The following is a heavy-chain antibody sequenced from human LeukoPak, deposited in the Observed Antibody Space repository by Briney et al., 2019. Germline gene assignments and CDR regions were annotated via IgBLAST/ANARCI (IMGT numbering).Heavy chain of an antibody. CDR2: IYYSGST. V-gene: IGHV4-30-4*08. D-gene: IGHD3-10*01. CDR3: ARGALWGNYNFDY. J-gene: IGHJ4*02. Sequence: SQTLSLTCTVSGGSISSGDYYWSWIRQPPGKGLGWIGYIYYSGSTYYNPSLKSRVTISVDTSKNQFSPKLSSVTAADTAVYYCARGALWGNYNFDYWGQGTLVTVSS. CDR1: GGSISSGDYY.